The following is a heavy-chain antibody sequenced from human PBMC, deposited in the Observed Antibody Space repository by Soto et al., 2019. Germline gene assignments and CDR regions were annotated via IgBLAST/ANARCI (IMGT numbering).Heavy chain of an antibody. CDR1: GFNFSSYA. J-gene: IGHJ3*02. CDR3: ARDTAMAHAFDI. Sequence: GVSLRLSYAASGFNFSSYAMHWVRQAPGKGLEWVAVISYDGSNKYYADSVKGRFTISRDNAKNSLYLQMNSLRAEDTAVYYCARDTAMAHAFDIWGQGTMVTGSS. D-gene: IGHD5-18*01. CDR2: ISYDGSNK. V-gene: IGHV3-30*07.